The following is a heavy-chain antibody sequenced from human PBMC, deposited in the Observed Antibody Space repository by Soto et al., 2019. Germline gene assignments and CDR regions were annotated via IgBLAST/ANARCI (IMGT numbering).Heavy chain of an antibody. CDR2: TYYRSKWYN. V-gene: IGHV6-1*01. CDR3: ARGPAPTGDLSYFDY. J-gene: IGHJ4*02. CDR1: GDSVSSNSAA. D-gene: IGHD7-27*01. Sequence: SETLSLTCAISGDSVSSNSAAWNWIRQSPSRGLEWLGRTYYRSKWYNDYAVSVKSRITINPDTSKNQFSLQLNSVTPEDTAVYYCARGPAPTGDLSYFDYWGQGTLVTVSS.